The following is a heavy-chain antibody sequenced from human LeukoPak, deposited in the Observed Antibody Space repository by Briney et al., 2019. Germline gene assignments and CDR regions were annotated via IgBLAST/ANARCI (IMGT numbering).Heavy chain of an antibody. J-gene: IGHJ4*02. CDR2: INPSGGST. D-gene: IGHD6-6*01. CDR3: AREGYSSSCYD. V-gene: IGHV1-46*01. Sequence: ASVKVSCKVSGYTLTELSMHWVRQAPGQGLEWMGIINPSGGSTSYAQKFQGRVTMTRDTSTSTVYMELSSLRSEDTAVYYCAREGYSSSCYDWGQGTLVTVSS. CDR1: GYTLTELS.